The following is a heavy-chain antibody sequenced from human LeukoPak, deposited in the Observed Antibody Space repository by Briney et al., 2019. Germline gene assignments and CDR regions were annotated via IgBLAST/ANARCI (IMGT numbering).Heavy chain of an antibody. D-gene: IGHD3-22*01. Sequence: GGSLRLSCAASGFTFSSYAMSWVRQAPGKGLEWVSAISGSGGSTYYADSVEGRFTISRDNSKNTLYLQMNSLRAEDTAVYYCAKDEGAPIVVATNFDYWGQGTLVTVSS. CDR3: AKDEGAPIVVATNFDY. CDR1: GFTFSSYA. J-gene: IGHJ4*02. CDR2: ISGSGGST. V-gene: IGHV3-23*01.